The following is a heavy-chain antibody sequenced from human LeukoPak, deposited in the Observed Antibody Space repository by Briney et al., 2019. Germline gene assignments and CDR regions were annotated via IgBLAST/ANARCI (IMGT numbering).Heavy chain of an antibody. D-gene: IGHD4-17*01. CDR1: GYTFTGYY. V-gene: IGHV1-2*04. CDR2: INPNSGGT. Sequence: GASVKVSCKASGYTFTGYYMHWVRQAPGQGLEWMGWINPNSGGTNYAQKFQGWVTMTRGTSISTAYMELSRLRSDDTAVYYCATDYGDYGNYYYGMDVWGKGTTVTVSS. J-gene: IGHJ6*04. CDR3: ATDYGDYGNYYYGMDV.